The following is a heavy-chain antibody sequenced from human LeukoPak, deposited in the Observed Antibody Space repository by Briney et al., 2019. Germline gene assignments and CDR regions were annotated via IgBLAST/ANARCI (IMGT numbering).Heavy chain of an antibody. CDR2: VKMKSDGGTT. V-gene: IGHV3-15*01. Sequence: GGSLRLSCAASGFTFSNAWLTWVRQAPGKGLEWVGHVKMKSDGGTTDYAAPVKGRFTISRDDSKSYLQMNSLKTEDTALYYCTTGYASDWYGWGQGTMVTVSS. CDR3: TTGYASDWYG. J-gene: IGHJ3*01. CDR1: GFTFSNAW. D-gene: IGHD6-19*01.